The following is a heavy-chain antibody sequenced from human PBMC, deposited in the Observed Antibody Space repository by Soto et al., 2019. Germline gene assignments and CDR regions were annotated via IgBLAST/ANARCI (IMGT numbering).Heavy chain of an antibody. V-gene: IGHV1-69*04. CDR1: GYTFTSYG. D-gene: IGHD2-15*01. J-gene: IGHJ3*02. CDR3: ARDEPRGNCSGGSCYGAFDI. CDR2: IIAILGIA. Sequence: SVKVSCKASGYTFTSYGISWVRQAPGQGLEWLGRIIAILGIANYAQKFQGRVTITADKSTSTAYMELSSLRSEDTAVYYCARDEPRGNCSGGSCYGAFDIWGQGTMVTVSS.